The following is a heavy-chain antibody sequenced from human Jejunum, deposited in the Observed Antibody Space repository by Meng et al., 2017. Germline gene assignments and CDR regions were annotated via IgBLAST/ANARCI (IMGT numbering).Heavy chain of an antibody. Sequence: SETLSLTCTVSGYSISGGSYWGWIRQSPGRGLEWIGSIYPTESTYYNPSLKSRLTISMDTSKNQFSLKLGSVTAADTAVYYCGRSGASQYYIAYWGQGTLVT. CDR3: GRSGASQYYIAY. J-gene: IGHJ4*02. D-gene: IGHD5-12*01. V-gene: IGHV4-38-2*02. CDR1: GYSISGGSY. CDR2: IYPTEST.